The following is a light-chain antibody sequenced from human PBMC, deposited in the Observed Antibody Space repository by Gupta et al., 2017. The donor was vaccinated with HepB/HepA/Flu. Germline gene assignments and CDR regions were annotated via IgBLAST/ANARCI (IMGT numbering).Light chain of an antibody. CDR1: SSDVGGYNY. CDR3: SSYTSSSTLVV. V-gene: IGLV2-14*03. Sequence: QSALTQPASVSGSPGQSITISCTGTSSDVGGYNYVSWYQQHPGKAPKLMIYDVSNRPSGVSYRFSGSKFGNTAPLTISGLQAEDEADYYCSSYTSSSTLVVFGGGTKLTVL. CDR2: DVS. J-gene: IGLJ2*01.